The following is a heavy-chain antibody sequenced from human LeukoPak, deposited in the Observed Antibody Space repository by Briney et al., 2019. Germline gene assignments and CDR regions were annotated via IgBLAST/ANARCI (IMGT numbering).Heavy chain of an antibody. CDR2: ISSSSSTI. CDR1: GFTFSSSS. J-gene: IGHJ4*02. D-gene: IGHD7-27*01. V-gene: IGHV3-48*02. Sequence: VGSLRLSCAASGFTFSSSSMNWVRQAPGEGLECVSYISSSSSTINYAESVKGRFTISRDNAKNSLYLQMKSMRDEDTAVYYCARESYWGSSGKGFDYWGQGTLVTVSS. CDR3: ARESYWGSSGKGFDY.